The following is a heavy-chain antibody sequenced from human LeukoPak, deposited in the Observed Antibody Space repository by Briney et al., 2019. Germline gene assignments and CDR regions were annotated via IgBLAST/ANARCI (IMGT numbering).Heavy chain of an antibody. CDR3: ARDRWEPLTVFDY. V-gene: IGHV3-21*01. J-gene: IGHJ4*02. CDR1: GFTFSSYS. Sequence: GGSLRLSCAASGFTFSSYSMNWVRQAPGKGLEWVSSISSSSSYIHYADSVKGRFTISRDNAKNSLYLQMNSLRAEDTAVYYCARDRWEPLTVFDYWGQGTLVTVSS. D-gene: IGHD1-26*01. CDR2: ISSSSSYI.